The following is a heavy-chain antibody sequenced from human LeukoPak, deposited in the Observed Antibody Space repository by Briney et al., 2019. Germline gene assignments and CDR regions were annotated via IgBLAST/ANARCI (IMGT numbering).Heavy chain of an antibody. Sequence: ASVKVSCKASGYTFTGQYMHWVRQAPGQGLEWMGWINPNSGDTNYAQKLQGRVTMTTDTSTSTAYMELRSLRSDDTAVYYCARGGGSYPEGDALRYWGQGTLVTVSS. CDR1: GYTFTGQY. CDR2: INPNSGDT. D-gene: IGHD1-26*01. J-gene: IGHJ4*02. V-gene: IGHV1-2*02. CDR3: ARGGGSYPEGDALRY.